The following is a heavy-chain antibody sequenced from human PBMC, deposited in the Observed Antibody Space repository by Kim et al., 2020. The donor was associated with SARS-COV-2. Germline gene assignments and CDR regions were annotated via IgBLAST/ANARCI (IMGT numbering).Heavy chain of an antibody. D-gene: IGHD1-26*01. J-gene: IGHJ4*02. CDR1: GFTLSSYW. CDR2: INEDGSEK. V-gene: IGHV3-7*03. CDR3: ARARGVGASGVDN. Sequence: GGSLRLSCAASGFTLSSYWMSWVRQAPGKGLEWVANINEDGSEKYYVDSVKGRFTISRDNAKKSLYLQMNTLRVQDTAVYYCARARGVGASGVDNWGQG.